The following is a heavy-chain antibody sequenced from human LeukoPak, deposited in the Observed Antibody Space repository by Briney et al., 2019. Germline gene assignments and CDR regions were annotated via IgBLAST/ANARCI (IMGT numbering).Heavy chain of an antibody. CDR1: GFTFSSYG. CDR3: AKAPWSGYFTIDY. CDR2: ISYDGSNK. Sequence: GGSLRLSSAASGFTFSSYGMHWARQAPGKGLEWVAVISYDGSNKYYADSVKGRFTISRDNSKNTLYLQMNSLRAEDTAVYYCAKAPWSGYFTIDYWGQGTLVTVSS. D-gene: IGHD3-3*01. V-gene: IGHV3-30*18. J-gene: IGHJ4*02.